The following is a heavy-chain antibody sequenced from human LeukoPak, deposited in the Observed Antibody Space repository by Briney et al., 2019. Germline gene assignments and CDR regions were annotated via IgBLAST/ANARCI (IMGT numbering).Heavy chain of an antibody. CDR2: IKQDGSEK. D-gene: IGHD3-10*01. V-gene: IGHV3-7*01. Sequence: GGSLRLSCAASGFTFSSYWMSWVRQAPGKGLEWVANIKQDGSEKYYVDSVKGRFTISRDNAKNSLYLQMNSLRAEDTAVYYCARAVRFGELLYFDYWGQGTLVTVSS. CDR3: ARAVRFGELLYFDY. CDR1: GFTFSSYW. J-gene: IGHJ4*02.